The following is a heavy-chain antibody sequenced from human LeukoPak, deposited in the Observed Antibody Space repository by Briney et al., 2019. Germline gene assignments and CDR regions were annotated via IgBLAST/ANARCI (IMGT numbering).Heavy chain of an antibody. V-gene: IGHV3-23*01. CDR3: AKDPTWYSSSSGFDY. Sequence: GGSLRLSCAASGFTFSSYAMSWVRQAPGKGLEWVSAISGSGGSTYYADSVKGRFTIPRDNSKNTLYLQMNSLRAEDTAVYYCAKDPTWYSSSSGFDYWGQGTLVTVSS. CDR1: GFTFSSYA. J-gene: IGHJ4*02. CDR2: ISGSGGST. D-gene: IGHD6-6*01.